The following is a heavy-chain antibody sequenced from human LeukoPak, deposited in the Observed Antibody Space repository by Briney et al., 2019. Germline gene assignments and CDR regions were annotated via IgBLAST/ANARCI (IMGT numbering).Heavy chain of an antibody. V-gene: IGHV3-7*01. CDR2: IVQDGSGT. J-gene: IGHJ5*02. CDR1: GLSFTNYW. Sequence: AGRSLSPSWVLYGLSFTNYWTSWVRQAPGKGLGWEANIVQDGSGTSYVDSVKAQFTISRSNARNSLYLQMNSLTVEDTAVYYCARGVDTAMCLDPWGRGTLVTVSS. CDR3: ARGVDTAMCLDP. D-gene: IGHD5-18*01.